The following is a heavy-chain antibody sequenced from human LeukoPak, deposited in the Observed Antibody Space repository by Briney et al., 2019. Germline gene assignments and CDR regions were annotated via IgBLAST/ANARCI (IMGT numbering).Heavy chain of an antibody. Sequence: GGSLRLSCAASGFTFSTRWMHWVRHTPGKGLVWVSRISPDGSRTAYADSVKGRFTISRGNARDTLYLQLNSLGAEDTAVYYCARVSSLWSFDYWGQGTLVTVSS. V-gene: IGHV3-74*01. CDR3: ARVSSLWSFDY. CDR2: ISPDGSRT. CDR1: GFTFSTRW. D-gene: IGHD3-10*01. J-gene: IGHJ4*02.